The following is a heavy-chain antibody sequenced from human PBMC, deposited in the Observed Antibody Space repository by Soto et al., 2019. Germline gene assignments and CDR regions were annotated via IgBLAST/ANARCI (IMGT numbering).Heavy chain of an antibody. D-gene: IGHD3-3*01. V-gene: IGHV4-30-4*01. J-gene: IGHJ6*02. Sequence: QVQLQESGPGLVKPSQTLALTCTVSGGSISNNDYYWSWIRQPPGKGLECFGYIFYSGSTYYKPSLESRITVSVDTSKNQFSLQLSSVTPADTAVYFCARAIFGVVLARYSMDVWGQGTTVTVSS. CDR2: IFYSGST. CDR1: GGSISNNDYY. CDR3: ARAIFGVVLARYSMDV.